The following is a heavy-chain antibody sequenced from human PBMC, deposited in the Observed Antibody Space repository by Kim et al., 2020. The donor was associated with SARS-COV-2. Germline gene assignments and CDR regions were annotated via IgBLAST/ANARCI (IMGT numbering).Heavy chain of an antibody. V-gene: IGHV3-48*02. J-gene: IGHJ3*02. CDR2: ITKGSNII. CDR3: VRDRMGGAFDI. Sequence: GSLRLSCATSGFTFSAYDMNWVRQVPGKGLEWLSFITKGSNIIYYADSVKGRFTTSRDNAKNSLHLQMNSLKDDDTAIYHCVRDRMGGAFDIWGQGTLVTVSS. D-gene: IGHD3-16*01. CDR1: GFTFSAYD.